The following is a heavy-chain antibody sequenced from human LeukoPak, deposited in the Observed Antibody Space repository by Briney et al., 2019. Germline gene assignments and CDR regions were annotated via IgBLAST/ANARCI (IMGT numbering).Heavy chain of an antibody. V-gene: IGHV4-39*07. J-gene: IGHJ4*02. Sequence: PSETLSLTCTVSGGSISSSSYYWGWIRQPPGKGLEWIGSIYYSGSTYYNPSLKSRVTISVDTSKNQFSLKLSSVTAADTAVYYCARAGSPVWYSSSWPFDYWGQGTLVTVSS. D-gene: IGHD6-13*01. CDR2: IYYSGST. CDR1: GGSISSSSYY. CDR3: ARAGSPVWYSSSWPFDY.